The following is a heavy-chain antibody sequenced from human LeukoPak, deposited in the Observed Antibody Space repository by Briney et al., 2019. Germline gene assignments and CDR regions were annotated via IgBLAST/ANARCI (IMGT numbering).Heavy chain of an antibody. Sequence: ASVKVSCKVSGYTLTELSMHWVRQAPGQGLEWMGWISAYNGNTNYAQKLQGRVTMTTDTSTSTAYMELRSLRSDDTAVYYCARVDVAVAGGFDLWGRGTLVTVSS. V-gene: IGHV1-18*01. CDR2: ISAYNGNT. CDR1: GYTLTELS. CDR3: ARVDVAVAGGFDL. D-gene: IGHD6-19*01. J-gene: IGHJ2*01.